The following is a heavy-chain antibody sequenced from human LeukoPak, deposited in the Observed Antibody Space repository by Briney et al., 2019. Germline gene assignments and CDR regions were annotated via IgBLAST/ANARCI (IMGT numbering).Heavy chain of an antibody. CDR3: ARSHDSSGYYYVGWAFDI. D-gene: IGHD3-22*01. Sequence: SVKVSCKASGGTFSSYAISWARQAPGQGLEWMGGIIPIFGTANYAQKFQGRVTITADKSTSTAYMELSSLRSEDTAVYYCARSHDSSGYYYVGWAFDIWGQGTMVTVSS. V-gene: IGHV1-69*06. CDR1: GGTFSSYA. J-gene: IGHJ3*02. CDR2: IIPIFGTA.